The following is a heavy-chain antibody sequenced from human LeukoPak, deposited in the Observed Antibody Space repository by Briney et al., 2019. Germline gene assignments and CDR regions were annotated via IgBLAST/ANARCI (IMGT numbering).Heavy chain of an antibody. V-gene: IGHV3-33*01. J-gene: IGHJ4*02. Sequence: QPGGSLRLSCAASGFIFSNYGMHWVRQAPGKGLEWVAVIWYDGSKPYYADSVKGRFTISRVQSKNTLYLQMDGLRAEDTAVYYCARERAPYYFGYWGQGTLVTVSS. CDR3: ARERAPYYFGY. CDR2: IWYDGSKP. D-gene: IGHD2-21*01. CDR1: GFIFSNYG.